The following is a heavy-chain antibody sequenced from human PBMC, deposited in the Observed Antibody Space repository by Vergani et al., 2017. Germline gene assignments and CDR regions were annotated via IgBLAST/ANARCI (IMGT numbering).Heavy chain of an antibody. D-gene: IGHD2-21*01. V-gene: IGHV4-30-4*08. J-gene: IGHJ4*02. CDR1: GFAINGADTW. CDR3: ARGQPVIVA. Sequence: QEQLQESGPRLLKPSQTLSLTCSVPGFAINGADTWWTWIRRSPGKGLEWIGRLAGTGTSSSYNPSLVDRPAISLDPSTNQFFLTLTSATAPDTAIYYCARGQPVIVAWGQGAPVTVSS. CDR2: LAGTGTSS.